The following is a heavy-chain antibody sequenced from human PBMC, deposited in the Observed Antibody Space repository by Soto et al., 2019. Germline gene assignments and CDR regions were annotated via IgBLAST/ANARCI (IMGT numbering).Heavy chain of an antibody. D-gene: IGHD3-22*01. J-gene: IGHJ4*02. CDR2: IIPIFGTA. CDR1: GGTFSSYA. CDR3: ATNYDSSGYYLDY. V-gene: IGHV1-69*13. Sequence: SVKVSCKASGGTFSSYAISWVRQAPGQGLEWMGGIIPIFGTANYAQKFQGRVTITADESTSTAYMELSSLRSEDTAVYYCATNYDSSGYYLDYWGQGTLVTVSS.